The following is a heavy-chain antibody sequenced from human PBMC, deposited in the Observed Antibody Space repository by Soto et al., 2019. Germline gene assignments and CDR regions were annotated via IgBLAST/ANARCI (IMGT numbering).Heavy chain of an antibody. D-gene: IGHD3-9*01. J-gene: IGHJ4*02. CDR3: ARDLGQYYDILTGPGVSDY. Sequence: ASVKVSCKASGYTFTSYGISWVRQAPGQGLEWMGWISAYNGNTNYAQKLQGRVTMTTDTSTSTAYMELRSLRSGDTAVHYCARDLGQYYDILTGPGVSDYWGQGTLVTVSS. CDR1: GYTFTSYG. CDR2: ISAYNGNT. V-gene: IGHV1-18*01.